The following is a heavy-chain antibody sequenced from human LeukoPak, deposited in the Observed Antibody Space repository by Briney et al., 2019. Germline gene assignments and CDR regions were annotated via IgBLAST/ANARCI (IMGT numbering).Heavy chain of an antibody. CDR3: ARAGPVPTSDGGPIADS. Sequence: PSETLSLTCTVSGGSMSSYYWGWIRQPPGEGLEWIGYISYSGNTNYNPSLKSRVAMSVDTSSNEYSLKLRSVTPADTAVYYCARAGPVPTSDGGPIADSWGQGTLVTVSS. D-gene: IGHD4-17*01. CDR1: GGSMSSYY. CDR2: ISYSGNT. J-gene: IGHJ4*02. V-gene: IGHV4-59*01.